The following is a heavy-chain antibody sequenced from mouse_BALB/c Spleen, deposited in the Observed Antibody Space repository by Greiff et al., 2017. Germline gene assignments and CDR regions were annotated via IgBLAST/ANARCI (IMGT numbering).Heavy chain of an antibody. J-gene: IGHJ4*01. V-gene: IGHV1-9*01. CDR3: ARWSASGYAMDY. CDR2: ILPGSGST. Sequence: QVQLQQSGAELMKPGASVKISCKATGYTFSSYWIEWVKQRPGHGLEWIGEILPGSGSTNYNEKFKGKATFTADTSSNTAYMQLSSLTSEDSAVYYCARWSASGYAMDYWGQGTSVTVSS. CDR1: GYTFSSYW.